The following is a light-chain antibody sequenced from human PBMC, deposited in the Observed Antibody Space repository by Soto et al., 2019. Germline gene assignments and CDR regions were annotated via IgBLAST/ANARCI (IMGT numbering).Light chain of an antibody. J-gene: IGKJ1*01. V-gene: IGKV1-39*01. CDR3: QQSYSTPPEGT. CDR2: AAS. CDR1: QSISSY. Sequence: DIQMTQSPSSLSASVGERVAVTCRASQSISSYLNWYQQKPGKGHKLLIYAASRLQSGVPSRFSGSGSGTDFTLTISSLQPEHFATYSCQQSYSTPPEGTFGQGTKVDTK.